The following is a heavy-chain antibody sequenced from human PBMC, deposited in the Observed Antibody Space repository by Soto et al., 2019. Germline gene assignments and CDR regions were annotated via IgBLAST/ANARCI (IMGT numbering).Heavy chain of an antibody. J-gene: IGHJ5*01. V-gene: IGHV1-69*01. CDR2: IIPLFGTP. D-gene: IGHD2-21*02. Sequence: QVQLVQSGAEVRKPGSSLRVSCKSSGATFSTTGISWVRQAPGQRLEWMGGIIPLFGTPKYARKFQGRVSITADESTNTVYMELNSLRPDDAAVYYCARASPVICGGDPCYRLDSSFDSWGQGSLVIVSS. CDR1: GATFSTTG. CDR3: ARASPVICGGDPCYRLDSSFDS.